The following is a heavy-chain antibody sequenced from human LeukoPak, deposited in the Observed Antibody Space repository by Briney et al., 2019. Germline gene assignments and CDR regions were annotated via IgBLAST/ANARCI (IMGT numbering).Heavy chain of an antibody. V-gene: IGHV3-21*04. Sequence: PGGSLRLSCAASGFTFSSHNMNWVRQAPGKGLEWVSSISTSSSYIYYADSVKGRFTISRDNAKNSLYLQMNSLRAEDTAVYYCAKDRRLAAFDYGGQGTLVTVSS. CDR2: ISTSSSYI. CDR3: AKDRRLAAFDY. J-gene: IGHJ4*02. CDR1: GFTFSSHN. D-gene: IGHD6-25*01.